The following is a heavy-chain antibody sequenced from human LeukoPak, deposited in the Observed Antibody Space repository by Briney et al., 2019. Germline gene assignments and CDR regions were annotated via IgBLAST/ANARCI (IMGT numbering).Heavy chain of an antibody. J-gene: IGHJ3*02. Sequence: SETLSLTCTVSGGSIRSYFWSWLRQPPGKGLEWIGYIWDTEITDYNPSLKSRVTISLDTSKNHFSLKLRSVTAADTALYFCVRGLVLATDDAFDIWAKGHWSPSLQ. V-gene: IGHV4-59*01. D-gene: IGHD5-12*01. CDR1: GGSIRSYF. CDR3: VRGLVLATDDAFDI. CDR2: IWDTEIT.